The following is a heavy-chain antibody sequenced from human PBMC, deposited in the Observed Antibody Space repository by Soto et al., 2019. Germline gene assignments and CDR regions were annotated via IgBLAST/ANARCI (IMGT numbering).Heavy chain of an antibody. D-gene: IGHD3-10*01. CDR3: ARGRALLWVGALAPFDP. V-gene: IGHV1-18*01. J-gene: IGHJ5*02. CDR2: ISAYNGNT. CDR1: GYTFTSYG. Sequence: QVQLVQSGAEVKKPGASVKVSCKASGYTFTSYGISWVRQAPGQGLEWMGWISAYNGNTNYAQKLQGRVTMTTDTSTSTAYMELRSLSSDDTAEYYCARGRALLWVGALAPFDPWGKGTLVTVSS.